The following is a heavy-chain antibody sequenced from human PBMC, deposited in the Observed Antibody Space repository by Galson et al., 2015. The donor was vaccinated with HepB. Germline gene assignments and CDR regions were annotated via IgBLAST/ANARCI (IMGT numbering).Heavy chain of an antibody. Sequence: ETLSLTCTVSGGSISSSSYYWGWIRQPPGKGLEWVSTISGSGGTAYYADAVRGRFTISRDNSMNTVYLQMISLGAVDTAMYYCAKDPDFDFYSEKSTTFDYWGRGTLVTVSS. CDR1: GGSISSSSYY. CDR2: ISGSGGTA. CDR3: AKDPDFDFYSEKSTTFDY. V-gene: IGHV3-23*01. D-gene: IGHD3/OR15-3a*01. J-gene: IGHJ4*02.